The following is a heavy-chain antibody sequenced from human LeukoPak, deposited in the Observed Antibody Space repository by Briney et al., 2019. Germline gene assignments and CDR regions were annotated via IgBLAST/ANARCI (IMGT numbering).Heavy chain of an antibody. Sequence: GGSLRLPCAVSGFTFSSYSMSWVRQAPGKGLEWVSSISSSGTYKYYADSVKGRFTISRDNAKNTLYLQMNSLRAEDAAVYYCARPSYGSNSWVDYWGQGTLVTVSS. CDR3: ARPSYGSNSWVDY. D-gene: IGHD4-17*01. V-gene: IGHV3-21*01. CDR1: GFTFSSYS. J-gene: IGHJ4*02. CDR2: ISSSGTYK.